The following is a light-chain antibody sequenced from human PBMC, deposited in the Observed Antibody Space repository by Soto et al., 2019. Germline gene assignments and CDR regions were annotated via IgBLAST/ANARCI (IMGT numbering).Light chain of an antibody. CDR3: SSYTGRSTYVV. Sequence: QSALTQPASVSGSPGQSITISCTGTSSDVGGYNYVSWYQQYPGKAPKLMIYDVSNRPSGFSNRFSGSKSAHTASLTISGLKDEDEAEYYCSSYTGRSTYVVFGGGTKLNVL. J-gene: IGLJ2*01. V-gene: IGLV2-14*01. CDR2: DVS. CDR1: SSDVGGYNY.